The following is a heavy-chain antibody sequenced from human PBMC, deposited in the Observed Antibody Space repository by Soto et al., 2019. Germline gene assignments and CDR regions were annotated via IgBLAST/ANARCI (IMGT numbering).Heavy chain of an antibody. CDR1: GYTFTDYG. D-gene: IGHD3-22*01. V-gene: IGHV1-18*04. J-gene: IGHJ4*02. Sequence: QVQLVQSGAEVKKPGASVKVSCKASGYTFTDYGISWVRQAPGQGLEWMGWIGTKTGNTNYAQIVQGRVTLTTDTSASTAYMELRSLRSDDTAIYYCARDRIQYDSIGQGDYWGQGTLVTVSS. CDR3: ARDRIQYDSIGQGDY. CDR2: IGTKTGNT.